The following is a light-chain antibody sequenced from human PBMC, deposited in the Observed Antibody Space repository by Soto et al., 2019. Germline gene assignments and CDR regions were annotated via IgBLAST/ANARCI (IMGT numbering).Light chain of an antibody. Sequence: IHLTHSPSSLTASVRDRVTITCLACHASNNYLAWYQQKPGQLPRLLIQAASTGQSGVPARFGGTKSGTEFTLTISSLEPEDVGTYYCQKYNSAPFTFGPGTKVDI. CDR3: QKYNSAPFT. CDR2: AAS. J-gene: IGKJ3*01. V-gene: IGKV1-27*01. CDR1: HASNNY.